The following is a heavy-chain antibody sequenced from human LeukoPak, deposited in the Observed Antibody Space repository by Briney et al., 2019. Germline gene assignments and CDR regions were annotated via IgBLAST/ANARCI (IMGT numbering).Heavy chain of an antibody. CDR3: ARSEGPSTWDY. D-gene: IGHD6-6*01. CDR2: IYYSGST. Sequence: SETLSLTCTVSGGSISSYYWSWIRQPPGKGLEWIGYIYYSGSTYYNPSLKSRVTISVDTSKNQFSLKLSSVTAADTAVYYCARSEGPSTWDYWGQGTLVTVSS. J-gene: IGHJ4*02. CDR1: GGSISSYY. V-gene: IGHV4-59*04.